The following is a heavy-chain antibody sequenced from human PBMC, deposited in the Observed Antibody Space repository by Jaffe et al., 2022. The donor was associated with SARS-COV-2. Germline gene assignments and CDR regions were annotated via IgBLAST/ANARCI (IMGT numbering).Heavy chain of an antibody. J-gene: IGHJ6*02. CDR3: ARDSSGIAVAGKGSSYYYGMDV. V-gene: IGHV1-46*01. CDR1: GYTFTSYY. D-gene: IGHD6-19*01. Sequence: QVQLVQSGAEVKKPGASVKVSCKASGYTFTSYYMHWVRQAPGQGLEWMGIINPSGGSTSYAQKFQGRVTMTRDTSTSTVYMELSSLRSEDTAVYYCARDSSGIAVAGKGSSYYYGMDVWGQGTTVTVSS. CDR2: INPSGGST.